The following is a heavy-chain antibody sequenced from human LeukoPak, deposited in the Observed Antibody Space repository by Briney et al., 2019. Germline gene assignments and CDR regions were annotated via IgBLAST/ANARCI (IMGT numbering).Heavy chain of an antibody. CDR3: AKDWTHSVVVAASFVY. CDR1: GFTFDDYA. V-gene: IGHV3-43*02. Sequence: PGGSLRLSCAASGFTFDDYAMHWARQAPGKGLEWVSLISGDGGSTYYADSVKGRFTISRDNSKNSLYLQMNSLRTEDTALYYCAKDWTHSVVVAASFVYWGQGTLVTVSS. CDR2: ISGDGGST. D-gene: IGHD2-15*01. J-gene: IGHJ4*02.